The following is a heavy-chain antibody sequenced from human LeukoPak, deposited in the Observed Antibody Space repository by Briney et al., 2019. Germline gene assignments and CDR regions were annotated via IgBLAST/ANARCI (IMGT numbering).Heavy chain of an antibody. V-gene: IGHV3-48*03. CDR2: ISSSGSTI. J-gene: IGHJ4*02. Sequence: PGGSLRLSCAASGFTFDDYAMNWVRQAPGKGLEWVSYISSSGSTIYYADSVKGRFTISRDNAKNSLYLQMNSLRAEDTAVYYCARSPDYYDSSEDYWGQGTLVTVSP. D-gene: IGHD3-22*01. CDR1: GFTFDDYA. CDR3: ARSPDYYDSSEDY.